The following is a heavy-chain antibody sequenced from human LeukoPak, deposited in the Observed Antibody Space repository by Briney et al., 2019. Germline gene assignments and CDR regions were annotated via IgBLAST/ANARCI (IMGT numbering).Heavy chain of an antibody. CDR3: ARRKTPRVWDF. V-gene: IGHV4-59*08. Sequence: SETLSLTCTVSGGSISSYYRTWIRQPPGKGLEWIGYIYYNGNIAYNPSLKSRVTISLDTSKNQFSLKLGSVTAADTAVYYCARRKTPRVWDFWGQGTLVTVSS. CDR1: GGSISSYY. D-gene: IGHD6-13*01. J-gene: IGHJ4*02. CDR2: IYYNGNI.